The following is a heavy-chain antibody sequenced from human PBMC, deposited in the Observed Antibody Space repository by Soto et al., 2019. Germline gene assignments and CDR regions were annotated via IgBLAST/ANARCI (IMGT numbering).Heavy chain of an antibody. J-gene: IGHJ4*02. CDR1: GGSISDSY. CDR2: VYYTGST. CDR3: ARSVAVPGAHIDY. V-gene: IGHV4-59*07. Sequence: SDTLSLTXSVSGGSISDSYWSWIRQSPGKALEWLGYVYYTGSTNYSPSLRSRVSISVDTSKNEFSLRLSSVTAADTALYFCARSVAVPGAHIDYWGQRTQV. D-gene: IGHD6-19*01.